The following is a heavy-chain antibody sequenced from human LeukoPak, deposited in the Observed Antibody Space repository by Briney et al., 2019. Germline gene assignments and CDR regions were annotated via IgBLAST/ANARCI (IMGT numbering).Heavy chain of an antibody. Sequence: PSETLSLTWAVYGGSFSGYYWSWIRQPPGKGLEWIGEINHSGSTNYNPSLKSRVTISVDTSKNQFSLKLSSVTAADTAVYYCARGRLGYGSGSPLDYWGQGTLVTVSS. J-gene: IGHJ4*02. V-gene: IGHV4-34*01. CDR2: INHSGST. CDR1: GGSFSGYY. D-gene: IGHD3-10*01. CDR3: ARGRLGYGSGSPLDY.